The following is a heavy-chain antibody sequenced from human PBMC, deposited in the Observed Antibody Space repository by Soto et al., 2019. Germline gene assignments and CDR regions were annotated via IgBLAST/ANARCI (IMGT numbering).Heavy chain of an antibody. D-gene: IGHD3-22*01. V-gene: IGHV4-31*03. Sequence: SETMSLTCSVSGGSIISSGNYYWSWIRQHPGKGLEFIGYIYHSGSTYYNPSLKGRITISVDTSKNLYSLKVNSVTAADTAVYYCATVCVGYYDNNDSRYSGRQGTLVTVTS. CDR3: ATVCVGYYDNNDSRYS. CDR1: GGSIISSGNYY. CDR2: IYHSGST. J-gene: IGHJ5*01.